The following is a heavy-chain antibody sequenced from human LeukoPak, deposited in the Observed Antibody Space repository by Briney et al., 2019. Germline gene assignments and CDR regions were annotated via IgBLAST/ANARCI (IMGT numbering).Heavy chain of an antibody. V-gene: IGHV4-59*01. CDR1: RASISSYY. J-gene: IGHJ3*02. CDR2: NYHTGST. D-gene: IGHD5-18*01. Sequence: PSETLSLTCDVSRASISSYYWHWFRQPPGKGLELIGYNYHTGSTKYNSSLKSRVTISVDTSRNQFSLKLSSVTAADTAVYYCARVLLWGPTDAFDIWGQGTMVTVSS. CDR3: ARVLLWGPTDAFDI.